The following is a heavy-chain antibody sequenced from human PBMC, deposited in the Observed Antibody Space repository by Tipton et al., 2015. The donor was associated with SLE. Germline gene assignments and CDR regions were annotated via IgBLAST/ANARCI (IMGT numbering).Heavy chain of an antibody. Sequence: TLSLTCTVSGGSISGDDYYWSWIRQPPGKGLEWIGEINHSGSTNYNPSLKSRVTISVDTSKNQFSLKLSSVTAADTAVYYCARGGAVYYYYYYMDVWGKGTTVTVSS. CDR1: GGSISGDDYY. J-gene: IGHJ6*03. V-gene: IGHV4-34*01. CDR2: INHSGST. D-gene: IGHD3-10*01. CDR3: ARGGAVYYYYYYMDV.